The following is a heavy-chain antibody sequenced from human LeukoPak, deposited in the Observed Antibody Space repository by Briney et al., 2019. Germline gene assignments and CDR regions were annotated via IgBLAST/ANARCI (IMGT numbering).Heavy chain of an antibody. D-gene: IGHD1-1*01. V-gene: IGHV1-18*01. CDR1: GYTFTSYD. CDR3: ARDPLDTRGGAFDI. Sequence: WASVKVSCKASGYTFTSYDISWVRQAPGQGLEWMGWISAYNGNTNYAQKLQGRVTMTTDTSTSTAYMELRSLRSDDTAVYYCARDPLDTRGGAFDIWGQGTMVTVSS. CDR2: ISAYNGNT. J-gene: IGHJ3*02.